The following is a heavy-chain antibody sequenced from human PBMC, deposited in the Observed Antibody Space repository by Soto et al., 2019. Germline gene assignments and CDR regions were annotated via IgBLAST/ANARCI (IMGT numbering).Heavy chain of an antibody. Sequence: ASVKVSCKASGYTFTSYDINWVRQATGQGLEYLGWMNPNSGNTGYVQKFQGRVTMTRDTSISTAYMELSSLRSEDTAVYFCARAVGLEWLPKYYYYYYGMDVWGQGTTVTVSS. D-gene: IGHD3-3*01. CDR1: GYTFTSYD. CDR2: MNPNSGNT. V-gene: IGHV1-8*01. CDR3: ARAVGLEWLPKYYYYYYGMDV. J-gene: IGHJ6*02.